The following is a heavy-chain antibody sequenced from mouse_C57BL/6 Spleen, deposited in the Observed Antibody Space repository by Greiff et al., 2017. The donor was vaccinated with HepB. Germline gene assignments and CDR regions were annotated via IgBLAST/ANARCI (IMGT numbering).Heavy chain of an antibody. V-gene: IGHV1-59*01. D-gene: IGHD5-2*01. CDR1: GYTFTSYW. J-gene: IGHJ4*01. CDR2: IDPSDSYT. CDR3: ARRENSPDY. Sequence: VQLQQPGAELVRPGTSVKLSCKASGYTFTSYWMHWVKQRPGQGLEWIGVIDPSDSYTNYNQKFKGKATLTVDTSSSTAYMQLSSLTSEDSAVYYCARRENSPDYWGQGTSVTVSS.